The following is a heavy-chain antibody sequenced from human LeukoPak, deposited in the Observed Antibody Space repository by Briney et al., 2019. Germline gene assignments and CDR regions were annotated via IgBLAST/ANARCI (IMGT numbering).Heavy chain of an antibody. V-gene: IGHV3-23*01. D-gene: IGHD3-3*02. Sequence: GGSLRLSCVGSRFPPRKYAMSWVRQAPGKGLEWVSGISGSGGSKYYADSVSGRFTISRDNSKDTLFLQMSSLRADDTAKYYCTKEPEPFLEWHFDNWGQGTLVIVSS. CDR2: ISGSGGSK. CDR3: TKEPEPFLEWHFDN. J-gene: IGHJ4*02. CDR1: RFPPRKYA.